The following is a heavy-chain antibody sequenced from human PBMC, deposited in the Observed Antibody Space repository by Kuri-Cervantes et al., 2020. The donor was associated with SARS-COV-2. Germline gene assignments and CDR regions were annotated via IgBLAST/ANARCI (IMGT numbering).Heavy chain of an antibody. J-gene: IGHJ4*02. CDR2: IRSKAYGGTT. D-gene: IGHD3-3*01. V-gene: IGHV3-49*04. CDR3: TRDDFWSGYYSY. Sequence: GESLKISCTASGFTFGYYAMSWVRQAPGKGLEWVGFIRSKAYGGTTEYAASVKGRFTISRDDSKSIAYLQMNSLKTEDTAVYYCTRDDFWSGYYSYWGQGTLVTVSS. CDR1: GFTFGYYA.